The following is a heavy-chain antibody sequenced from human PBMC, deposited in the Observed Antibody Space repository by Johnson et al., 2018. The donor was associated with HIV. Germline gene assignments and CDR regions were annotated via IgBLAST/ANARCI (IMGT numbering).Heavy chain of an antibody. CDR2: IGITGDT. CDR3: AKPPSMGADAFDI. V-gene: IGHV3-13*01. CDR1: GFTSSYYD. J-gene: IGHJ3*02. Sequence: MQLVESGGGLVQPGGSLRLSCAASGFTSSYYDMHLVRQGPGKGLQWVSGIGITGDTYYPGSVKGRFTISRENAKNSLYLQMNSLRAGDTAVYYCAKPPSMGADAFDIWGQGTMVTVSS. D-gene: IGHD3-16*01.